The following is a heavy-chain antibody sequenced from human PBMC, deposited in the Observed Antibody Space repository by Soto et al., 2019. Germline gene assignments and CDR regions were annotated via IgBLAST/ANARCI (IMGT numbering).Heavy chain of an antibody. V-gene: IGHV1-69*02. J-gene: IGHJ6*03. Sequence: ASVKVSWKASGGTFSSYTISWVRQAPGQGLEWMGRIIPILGIANYAQKFQGRVTITADKSTSTAYMELSSLRSEDTAVYYFVRFVIKGPAATEGHYHYYMAVWGKGTTVTVSS. CDR1: GGTFSSYT. D-gene: IGHD2-2*01. CDR3: VRFVIKGPAATEGHYHYYMAV. CDR2: IIPILGIA.